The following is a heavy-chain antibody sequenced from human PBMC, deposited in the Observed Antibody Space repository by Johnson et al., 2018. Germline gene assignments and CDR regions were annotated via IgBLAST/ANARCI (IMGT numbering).Heavy chain of an antibody. CDR2: IWYDGSNK. CDR1: GFTFSSYG. CDR3: AKGTHIVVVTAIYY. J-gene: IGHJ4*02. Sequence: QVQLVQSGGGVVQPGRSLRLSCAASGFTFSSYGMHWVRQAPGKGLEWVAVIWYDGSNKYYADSVKGRFTISRDNSKNTLYLQMNSLRAEDTAVYYCAKGTHIVVVTAIYYWGQGTLVTVSS. V-gene: IGHV3-33*06. D-gene: IGHD2-21*02.